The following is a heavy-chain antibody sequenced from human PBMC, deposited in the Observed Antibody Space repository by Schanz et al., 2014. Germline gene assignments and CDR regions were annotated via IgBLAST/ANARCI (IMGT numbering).Heavy chain of an antibody. CDR2: ISANDYDT. J-gene: IGHJ4*02. D-gene: IGHD4-17*01. CDR3: AKATYADYGYFHY. Sequence: EVFLVESGGGLVQPGGSLRLSCAASGFAFSSFALSWVRQSPGKGLEWVSAISANDYDTYYAPSVKGRFTVSRDNSKNTVYLQMNSLRTEDTAVYYCAKATYADYGYFHYWGQGTLVPVSS. V-gene: IGHV3-23*04. CDR1: GFAFSSFA.